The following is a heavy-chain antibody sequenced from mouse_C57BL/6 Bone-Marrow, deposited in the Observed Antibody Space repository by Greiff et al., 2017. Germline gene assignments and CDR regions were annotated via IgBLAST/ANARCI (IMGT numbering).Heavy chain of an antibody. V-gene: IGHV1-76*01. J-gene: IGHJ1*03. Sequence: VQLQQSGAELVRPGASVKLSCKASGYTFTDYYINWVKHRPGQGLEWIARIYPGSGNTYYNEKFKGKATLTAEKSSSTAYMQLSSLTSEDAAVYVCARGGYYYPYWYFDVWGRGTTVTVSA. CDR3: ARGGYYYPYWYFDV. D-gene: IGHD1-1*01. CDR1: GYTFTDYY. CDR2: IYPGSGNT.